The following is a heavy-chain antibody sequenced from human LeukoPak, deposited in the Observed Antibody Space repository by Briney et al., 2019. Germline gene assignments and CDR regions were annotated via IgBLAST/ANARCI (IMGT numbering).Heavy chain of an antibody. CDR1: GGSISSSSYY. J-gene: IGHJ4*02. D-gene: IGHD3-3*01. CDR3: AKARGNFYDFWSGYDC. V-gene: IGHV4-30-2*01. CDR2: IFHSGSP. Sequence: PSETLSLTCTVSGGSISSSSYYWGWIRQPPGKGLEWIGYIFHSGSPYYNPSLKSRVTISVDRSKNQFSLDLSSVTAADTAVYYCAKARGNFYDFWSGYDCWGQGTLVTVSS.